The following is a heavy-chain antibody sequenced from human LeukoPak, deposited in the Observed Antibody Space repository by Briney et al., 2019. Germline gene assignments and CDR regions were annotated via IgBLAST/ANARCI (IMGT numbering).Heavy chain of an antibody. D-gene: IGHD6-19*01. J-gene: IGHJ4*02. CDR1: GFTFSSYA. CDR3: ARKTGYSSGWYNY. CDR2: ISYDGSNK. Sequence: PGGSLRLSCAASGFTFSSYAMHWVRQAPGKGLEWVAVISYDGSNKYYADSVKGRFTISRDNSKNTLYLQMNSLRAEDTAVYYCARKTGYSSGWYNYWGQGTLVTVSS. V-gene: IGHV3-30*04.